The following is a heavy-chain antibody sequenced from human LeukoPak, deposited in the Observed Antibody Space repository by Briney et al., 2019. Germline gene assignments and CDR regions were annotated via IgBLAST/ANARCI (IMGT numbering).Heavy chain of an antibody. J-gene: IGHJ5*01. V-gene: IGHV3-23*01. Sequence: GGSLRLSCAASGFTFTSYVMGWVRQAPGKELEWVTTISGSGGSTYYADSVKGRFTTSRDNSKNTLYLQMSSLTAEDTALYYCAKGAGSSPSNWFDSWGQGTLVTVSS. CDR2: ISGSGGST. CDR1: GFTFTSYV. CDR3: AKGAGSSPSNWFDS. D-gene: IGHD6-6*01.